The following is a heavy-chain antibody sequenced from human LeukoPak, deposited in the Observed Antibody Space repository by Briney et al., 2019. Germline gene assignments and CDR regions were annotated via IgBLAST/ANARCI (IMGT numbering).Heavy chain of an antibody. CDR1: GASISIGSFY. D-gene: IGHD2-15*01. CDR2: ISTSGST. Sequence: SETLSLTCTVSGASISIGSFYWTWIRQPAGKGLEWIGRISTSGSTDYSPSLKSRVTISVDTSKNQFSLKLSSVTAADTAVYYCAREGDSGYCSGGSCYGWRNLDYWGQGTLVTVSS. V-gene: IGHV4-61*02. CDR3: AREGDSGYCSGGSCYGWRNLDY. J-gene: IGHJ4*02.